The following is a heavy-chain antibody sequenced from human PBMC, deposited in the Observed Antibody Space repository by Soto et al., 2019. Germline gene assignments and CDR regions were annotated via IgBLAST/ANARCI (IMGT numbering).Heavy chain of an antibody. J-gene: IGHJ4*02. CDR3: ATYTVGEGGRGY. D-gene: IGHD3-16*01. V-gene: IGHV4-4*09. Sequence: QVQLQESGPGLVKPSETLSLTCTVSGGSMRGQHWSWIRQPPGKGLEWIGHHSDSTNYNPSLKSRITMSTDTSKNQFSLKLSSVTAADTAVYYCATYTVGEGGRGYWGQGTLVNVSS. CDR1: GGSMRGQH. CDR2: HSDST.